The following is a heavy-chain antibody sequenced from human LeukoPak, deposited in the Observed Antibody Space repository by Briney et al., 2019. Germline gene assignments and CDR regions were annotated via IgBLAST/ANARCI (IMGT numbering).Heavy chain of an antibody. J-gene: IGHJ5*02. D-gene: IGHD1-14*01. CDR1: GGSISSYY. Sequence: PSETLSLTCTVSGGSISSYYWSWIRQPPGKGLEWIGYIYYSGSTNYNPSLKSRVTISVDTAKNQFSLELTSVTAADTAVYYCARAYNSWFDPWGQGALVTVSS. CDR2: IYYSGST. V-gene: IGHV4-59*01. CDR3: ARAYNSWFDP.